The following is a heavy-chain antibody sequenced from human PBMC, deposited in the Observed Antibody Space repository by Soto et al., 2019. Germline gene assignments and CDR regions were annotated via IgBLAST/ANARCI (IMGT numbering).Heavy chain of an antibody. V-gene: IGHV4-61*01. D-gene: IGHD3-16*01. J-gene: IGHJ5*02. CDR3: ARGFGRNNWFDP. Sequence: PSETLSLTCTVSGGSVSSGSYYWSWIRQPPGKGLEWIGYIYYSGSTNYNPSLKSRVTISVDTSKNQFSLKLSSVTAADTAVYYCARGFGRNNWFDPWGQGTLVTVSS. CDR2: IYYSGST. CDR1: GGSVSSGSYY.